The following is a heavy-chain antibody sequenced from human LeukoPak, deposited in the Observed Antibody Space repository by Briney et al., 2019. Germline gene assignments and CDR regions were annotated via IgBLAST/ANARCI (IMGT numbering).Heavy chain of an antibody. J-gene: IGHJ4*02. CDR2: ISSSGSTI. V-gene: IGHV3-48*03. Sequence: PGGSLRLSCAASGFTFSSYEMNWVRQAPGKGLEWVSYISSSGSTIYYADSVKGRFTISRDNAKNSVYLQTNSLRAEDTAVYYRAREPSYTSSWYTSCDYWGQGTLVTVSS. D-gene: IGHD6-13*01. CDR3: AREPSYTSSWYTSCDY. CDR1: GFTFSSYE.